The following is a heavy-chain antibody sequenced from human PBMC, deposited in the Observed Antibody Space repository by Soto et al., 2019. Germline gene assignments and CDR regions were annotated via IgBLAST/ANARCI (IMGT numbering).Heavy chain of an antibody. V-gene: IGHV4-34*01. J-gene: IGHJ4*02. CDR3: ARGNFDKDDY. Sequence: QVQLQQWGAGLLKPSETLSLTCAVYGGSFSGYYWSWIRQPPGKGLEWIGEINHSGSTNYNLSLKSRVTISVDTSKNQFSLKLSSVTAADTAVYYCARGNFDKDDYWGQGTLVTVSS. D-gene: IGHD3-22*01. CDR2: INHSGST. CDR1: GGSFSGYY.